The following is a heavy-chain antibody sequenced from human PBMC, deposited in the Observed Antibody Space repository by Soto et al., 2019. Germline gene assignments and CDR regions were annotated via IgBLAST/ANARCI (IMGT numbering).Heavy chain of an antibody. CDR3: VRGRSYSVYDF. V-gene: IGHV4-4*09. Sequence: PSETLSLTCSVSGGSISTVGHYCTWIRQPPGKGLECIGHIYPSGSTSYNPSLRSRVTMSLDTSKNQIFLNLTSVAAADTAVFYCVRGRSYSVYDFWGPGTLVTVSS. CDR2: IYPSGST. J-gene: IGHJ4*02. D-gene: IGHD5-12*01. CDR1: GGSISTVGHY.